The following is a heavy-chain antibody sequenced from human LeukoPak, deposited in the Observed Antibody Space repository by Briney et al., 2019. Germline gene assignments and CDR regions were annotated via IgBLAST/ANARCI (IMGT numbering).Heavy chain of an antibody. Sequence: GGSLRLSCAASGFTFSSYGMHWVRQAPGKGLEWVAFIRYDGSNKYYAGSVKGRFTISRDNSKNTLYRQMNSLRAEDTAVYYCAKGSRQELWGQGTLVTVSS. CDR2: IRYDGSNK. CDR3: AKGSRQEL. J-gene: IGHJ4*02. V-gene: IGHV3-30*02. D-gene: IGHD1-7*01. CDR1: GFTFSSYG.